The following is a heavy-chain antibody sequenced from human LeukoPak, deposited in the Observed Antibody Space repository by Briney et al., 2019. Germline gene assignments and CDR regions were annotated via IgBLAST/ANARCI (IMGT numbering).Heavy chain of an antibody. CDR3: ARRVNILTDYAFDY. Sequence: PSETLSLTCSVSGGSINSNSHHWDWIRQAPGKGLEWIGNIYYSGTTSYNPSLKSRVTISVDTSQNQFSLRLSSVTAADTAVYYRARRVNILTDYAFDYWGQEPWSPSPQ. J-gene: IGHJ4*01. CDR1: GGSINSNSHH. CDR2: IYYSGTT. D-gene: IGHD3-9*01. V-gene: IGHV4-39*01.